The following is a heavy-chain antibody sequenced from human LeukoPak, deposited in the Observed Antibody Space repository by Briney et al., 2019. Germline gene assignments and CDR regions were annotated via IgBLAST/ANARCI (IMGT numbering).Heavy chain of an antibody. CDR2: ISSSSSNI. V-gene: IGHV3-21*04. D-gene: IGHD3-10*01. CDR1: GFTFSNYY. Sequence: GGSLRLSCAASGFTFSNYYMNWIRQAPGKGLEWVSYISSSSSNIYYADSVKGRFTISRYNAKNSLYLQMNILRAEDTAVYCCARACMVRGVIPLGFDYGGQGNLVTVSS. J-gene: IGHJ4*02. CDR3: ARACMVRGVIPLGFDY.